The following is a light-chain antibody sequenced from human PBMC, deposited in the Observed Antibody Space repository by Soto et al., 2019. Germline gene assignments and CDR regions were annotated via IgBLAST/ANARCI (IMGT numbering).Light chain of an antibody. CDR2: LNSDGSH. CDR1: SGHSSYA. Sequence: QPVLTQSPSAAASLGASVKLTCTLSSGHSSYAIAWHQQQPEKGPRYLMKLNSDGSHSKGDGIPDRFSGSSSGAERYLTISSLQYEDEAEYYYQTWGTGGVVFGGGTKLTVL. J-gene: IGLJ2*01. V-gene: IGLV4-69*01. CDR3: QTWGTGGVV.